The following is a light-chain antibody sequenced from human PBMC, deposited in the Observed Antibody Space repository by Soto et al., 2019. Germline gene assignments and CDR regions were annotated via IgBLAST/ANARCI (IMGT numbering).Light chain of an antibody. CDR1: SLGDKF. CDR3: QAWDSSTDVV. Sequence: SYELTQSPSLSVSPGQTASVTCSGDSLGDKFASWYQQRPGQSPVLIIYQDIKRPSGIPERFSGSNSGNTATLTISGTQDVDEADYYCQAWDSSTDVVFGGGTKLTVL. CDR2: QDI. V-gene: IGLV3-1*01. J-gene: IGLJ2*01.